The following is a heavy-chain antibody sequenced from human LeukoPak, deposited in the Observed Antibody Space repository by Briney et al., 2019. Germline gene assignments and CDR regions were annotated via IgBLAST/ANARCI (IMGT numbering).Heavy chain of an antibody. CDR2: IHYNGGT. V-gene: IGHV4-59*08. Sequence: SETLSLTCTVSGGSIGSYYWNWIRQSPGKGLEWIGYIHYNGGTNYSPSLKSRVTISIDTSKTQFSLTLTSVTAADTAVYYCARQKMRWFDPWGQGTLVTVSS. CDR1: GGSIGSYY. CDR3: ARQKMRWFDP. J-gene: IGHJ5*02.